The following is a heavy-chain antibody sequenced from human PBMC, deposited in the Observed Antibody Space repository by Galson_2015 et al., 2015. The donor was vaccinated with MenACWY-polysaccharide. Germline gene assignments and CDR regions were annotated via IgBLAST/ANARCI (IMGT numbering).Heavy chain of an antibody. CDR3: AKSHVVVVTAIQDTNAFDI. Sequence: SLRLSCAASGFTFSTYGMHWVRQAPGKGLEWVAVIWYDGNNKYYADSVKGRFTISRDNSKSTLYLQMNSLRVEDTVVYYCAKSHVVVVTAIQDTNAFDIWGQGTMVTVSS. CDR2: IWYDGNNK. CDR1: GFTFSTYG. J-gene: IGHJ3*02. V-gene: IGHV3-33*06. D-gene: IGHD2-21*02.